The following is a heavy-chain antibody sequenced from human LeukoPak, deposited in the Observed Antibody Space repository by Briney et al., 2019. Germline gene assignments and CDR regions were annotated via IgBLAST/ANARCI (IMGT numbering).Heavy chain of an antibody. CDR2: IYYSGIT. J-gene: IGHJ3*02. CDR3: ARLGRPDGFDI. V-gene: IGHV4-39*01. Sequence: PSETLSLTCTVSGGSISSSSYYWGWIRQPPGKGLEWIANIYYSGITYHNPSLKSRVTISVDTSNNQFSLKLRSVTAADTAVYYCARLGRPDGFDIWGQGTMVTVSS. CDR1: GGSISSSSYY.